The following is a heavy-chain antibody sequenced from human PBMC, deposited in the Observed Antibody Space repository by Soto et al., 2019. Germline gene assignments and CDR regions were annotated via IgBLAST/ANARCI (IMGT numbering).Heavy chain of an antibody. D-gene: IGHD3-3*01. CDR3: ARDPQEFWNSYFFDP. CDR2: ISAYNGQT. V-gene: IGHV1-18*01. CDR1: GYPFDTYG. J-gene: IGHJ5*02. Sequence: AASVKVSCKASGYPFDTYGINWVRQAPGQRPDWMGWISAYNGQTDYAQNFQGRVTMATDTSTNTAYMELRNLRSDDTAVYYCARDPQEFWNSYFFDPWGPGTLVTVSS.